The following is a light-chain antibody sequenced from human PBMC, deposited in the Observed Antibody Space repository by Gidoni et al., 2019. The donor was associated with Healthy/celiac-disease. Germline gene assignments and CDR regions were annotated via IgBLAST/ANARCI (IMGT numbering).Light chain of an antibody. CDR3: QSYDSSLSGFVV. CDR2: GNS. V-gene: IGLV1-40*01. J-gene: IGLJ2*01. CDR1: SSNIGAGYD. Sequence: HSVLTQPPSVSGAPGHRVTISCTGSSSNIGAGYDVHWYQQLPGPAPKLLIYGNSNRPSGVPDRFSGSKSGTSASLAISGLQAEDEADYYCQSYDSSLSGFVVFGGGTKLTVL.